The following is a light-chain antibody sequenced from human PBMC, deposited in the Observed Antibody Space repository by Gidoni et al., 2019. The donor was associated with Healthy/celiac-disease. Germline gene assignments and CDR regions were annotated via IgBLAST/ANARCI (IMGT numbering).Light chain of an antibody. V-gene: IGLV3-21*02. CDR2: DDS. CDR3: QVWDSSSDHVV. Sequence: SYVLTQPPSVSVAPGQTARITCGGNKIGSKSVHWYQQKPGQAPVLVVYDDSDQPSGIPERFSGSNSGNTATLTISRVEAGDEADYYCQVWDSSSDHVVFGGGTKLTVL. J-gene: IGLJ2*01. CDR1: KIGSKS.